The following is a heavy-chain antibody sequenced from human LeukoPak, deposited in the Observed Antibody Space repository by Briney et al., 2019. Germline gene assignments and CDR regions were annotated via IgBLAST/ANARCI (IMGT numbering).Heavy chain of an antibody. D-gene: IGHD3-16*02. V-gene: IGHV1-46*01. CDR2: INPSGGST. J-gene: IGHJ4*02. Sequence: ASVKVSCKASGYTFTSYYMHWVRQAPGQGLEWMGIINPSGGSTSYAQKFQGRVTMTRDTSISTAYMELSRLRSDDTAVYYCAREDDYVWGSYRSYYFDYWGQGTLVTVSP. CDR3: AREDDYVWGSYRSYYFDY. CDR1: GYTFTSYY.